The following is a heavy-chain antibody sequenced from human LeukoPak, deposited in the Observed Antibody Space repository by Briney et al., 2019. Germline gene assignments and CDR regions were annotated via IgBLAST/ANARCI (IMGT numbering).Heavy chain of an antibody. V-gene: IGHV3-23*01. CDR1: GFTFSSYA. D-gene: IGHD3-22*01. CDR3: AKAQWYYDSSGYYPDYYYYGMDV. CDR2: ISGSGGST. J-gene: IGHJ6*02. Sequence: GGSLRLSCAASGFTFSSYAMSWVRQAPGKGLEWVSAISGSGGSTYYADSVKGRFTISRDNSKSTLYLQMNSLRAEDTAVYYCAKAQWYYDSSGYYPDYYYYGMDVWGQGTTVTVSS.